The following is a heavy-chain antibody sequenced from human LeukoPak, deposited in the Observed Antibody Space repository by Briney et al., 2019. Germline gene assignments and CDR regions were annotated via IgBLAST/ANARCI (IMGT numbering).Heavy chain of an antibody. CDR3: ARGPDHGGSYYHD. CDR1: GFIFTNSW. D-gene: IGHD1-26*01. J-gene: IGHJ4*02. V-gene: IGHV3-74*01. Sequence: GGSLRLSCAASGFIFTNSWMYWVRQAPGKELVWVSRINSDGSITQYADSVKGRFTISRDNAKYTLFLQMNSLRVEDTAVYYRARGPDHGGSYYHDWGQGSPVTVSS. CDR2: INSDGSIT.